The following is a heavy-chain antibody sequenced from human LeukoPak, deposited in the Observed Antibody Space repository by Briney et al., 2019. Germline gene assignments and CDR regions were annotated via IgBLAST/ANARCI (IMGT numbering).Heavy chain of an antibody. D-gene: IGHD3-3*01. CDR1: GFAFDDYD. V-gene: IGHV3-23*01. CDR3: AKDSGGGTIFGVVIGGFDY. CDR2: ISGSGGST. Sequence: QAGGFLRLSCVASGFAFDDYDMTWVRQAPGKGLEWVSAISGSGGSTYYADSVKGRFTISRDNSKNTLYLQMNSLRAEDTAVYYCAKDSGGGTIFGVVIGGFDYWGQGTLVTVSS. J-gene: IGHJ4*02.